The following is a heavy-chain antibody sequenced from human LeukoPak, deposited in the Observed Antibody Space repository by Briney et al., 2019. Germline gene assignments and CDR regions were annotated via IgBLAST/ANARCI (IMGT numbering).Heavy chain of an antibody. V-gene: IGHV3-30*02. CDR2: IRYDGSNK. CDR3: AKKDVNYGDPFDY. D-gene: IGHD4-17*01. Sequence: PGGSLSLSCAASGFTFSSYGMRWVRQAPGKGLEWVAFIRYDGSNKYYADSVKGRFTISRDNSKNTLYLQRNRLRADDTAVYYCAKKDVNYGDPFDYWGQGTLVTVSS. CDR1: GFTFSSYG. J-gene: IGHJ4*02.